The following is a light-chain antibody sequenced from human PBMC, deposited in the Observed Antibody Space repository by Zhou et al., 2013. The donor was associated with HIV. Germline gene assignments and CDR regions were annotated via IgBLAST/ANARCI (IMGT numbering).Light chain of an antibody. CDR1: QSVSNNY. CDR3: QQYGNSPQT. J-gene: IGKJ1*01. Sequence: EIVLTQSPGTLSLSPGERATLSCRASQSVSNNYLAWYQQKPGQGPRLLIYGASSRATGIPDRFSGSGSGTDFTLTISRLEPEDFAVYFCQQYGNSPQTFGQGTKVE. CDR2: GAS. V-gene: IGKV3-20*01.